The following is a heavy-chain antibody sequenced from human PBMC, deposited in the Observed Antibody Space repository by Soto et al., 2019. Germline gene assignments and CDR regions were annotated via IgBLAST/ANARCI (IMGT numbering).Heavy chain of an antibody. CDR3: AARGLLRFLEWLLFLAVVQGVYYYYGMDV. D-gene: IGHD3-3*01. CDR2: ISAYNGNT. Sequence: GASVKVSCKASGYTFTSYGISWVRQAPGQGLEWMGWISAYNGNTNYAQKLQGRVTMTTDTSTSTAYMELRSLRSDDTAVYYCAARGLLRFLEWLLFLAVVQGVYYYYGMDVWGQGTTVTVSS. V-gene: IGHV1-18*04. J-gene: IGHJ6*02. CDR1: GYTFTSYG.